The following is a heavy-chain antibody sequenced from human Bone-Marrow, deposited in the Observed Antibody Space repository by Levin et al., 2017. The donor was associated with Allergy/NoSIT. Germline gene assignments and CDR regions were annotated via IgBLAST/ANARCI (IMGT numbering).Heavy chain of an antibody. J-gene: IGHJ4*02. CDR3: ARGGFVSMVRGGSLLFDY. V-gene: IGHV3-30-3*01. CDR1: GFTFSTFA. CDR2: ISHDGSDK. Sequence: PGGSLRLSCAASGFTFSTFAFHWVRQAPGKGLEWVAVISHDGSDKFYADSVKGRFTISRDNSKSILYVQMNSLRAEDTAVYYCARGGFVSMVRGGSLLFDYWGQGTLVSVSS. D-gene: IGHD3-10*01.